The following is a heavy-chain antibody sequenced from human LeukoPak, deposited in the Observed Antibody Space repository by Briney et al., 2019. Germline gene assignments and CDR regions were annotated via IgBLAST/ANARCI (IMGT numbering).Heavy chain of an antibody. J-gene: IGHJ4*02. V-gene: IGHV4-34*01. D-gene: IGHD2-2*01. CDR2: INHSGST. CDR1: GGSFSGYY. Sequence: SETLSLTCAVYGGSFSGYYWSWIRQPPGKGLEWIGEINHSGSTNYNPSLKSRVTISVDTSKNQFSLKLSSVTAADTAVYYCVGPEYQLLFVYWGQGTLVTVSS. CDR3: VGPEYQLLFVY.